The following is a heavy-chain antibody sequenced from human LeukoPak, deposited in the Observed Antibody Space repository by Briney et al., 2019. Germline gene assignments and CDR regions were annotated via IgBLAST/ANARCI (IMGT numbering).Heavy chain of an antibody. Sequence: GGSLRRSCVASGFTFRSYGMSWVRQAPGKGLEWVSAISGSGVNTYYADSVKGRFTIARDNSKSTLYLQMSSLRAEDTAVYYCAKDWQHTTTMLVVIGACDIWGQGTMVTVSS. J-gene: IGHJ3*02. CDR1: GFTFRSYG. CDR2: ISGSGVNT. D-gene: IGHD3-22*01. CDR3: AKDWQHTTTMLVVIGACDI. V-gene: IGHV3-23*01.